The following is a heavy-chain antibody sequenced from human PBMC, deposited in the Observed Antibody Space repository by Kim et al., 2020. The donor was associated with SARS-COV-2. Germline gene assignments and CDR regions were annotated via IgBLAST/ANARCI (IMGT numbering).Heavy chain of an antibody. CDR2: ISSSGSTI. D-gene: IGHD5-12*01. CDR3: ARGKNYSGYVPEYWYFDL. V-gene: IGHV3-48*03. CDR1: GFTFSSYE. Sequence: GGSLRLSCAASGFTFSSYEMNWVRQAPGKGLEWVSYISSSGSTIYYADSVKGRFTISRDNAKNSLYLQMNSLRAEDTAVYYCARGKNYSGYVPEYWYFDLWGRGTLVTVSS. J-gene: IGHJ2*01.